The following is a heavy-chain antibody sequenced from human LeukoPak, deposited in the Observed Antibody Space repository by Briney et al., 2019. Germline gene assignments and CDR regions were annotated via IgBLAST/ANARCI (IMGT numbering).Heavy chain of an antibody. CDR3: AADVAAARRGYFDY. V-gene: IGHV1-58*01. J-gene: IGHJ4*02. D-gene: IGHD6-13*01. Sequence: GASVKVSCKASGFTFTSSAVQWVRQARGQRLEWIGWIVVGSGNTNYAQKFQERVTITRDMSTSTAYMELSSLRSEDTAVYYCAADVAAARRGYFDYWGQGTLVTVSS. CDR1: GFTFTSSA. CDR2: IVVGSGNT.